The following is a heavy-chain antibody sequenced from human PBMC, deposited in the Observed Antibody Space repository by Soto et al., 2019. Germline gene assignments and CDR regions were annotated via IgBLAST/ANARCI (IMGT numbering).Heavy chain of an antibody. CDR2: INHSGST. J-gene: IGHJ4*02. D-gene: IGHD3-3*01. CDR3: ARAYYDFWSGYYQSYDY. Sequence: SETLSLTCAVYGGSFSGYYWSWIRQPPGKGLEWIGEINHSGSTNYNPSLKSRVTISVDTSKNQFSLKLSSVTAADTAVYYCARAYYDFWSGYYQSYDYWGQGTLVTVSS. V-gene: IGHV4-34*01. CDR1: GGSFSGYY.